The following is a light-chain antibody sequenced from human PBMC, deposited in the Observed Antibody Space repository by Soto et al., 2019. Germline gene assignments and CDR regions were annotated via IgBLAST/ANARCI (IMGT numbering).Light chain of an antibody. CDR1: QSVGSNY. CDR3: LQYGSSPRT. V-gene: IGKV3-20*01. Sequence: EIVLTHSPGTLSLSPGERATLSCRASQSVGSNYLAWYQQKPGQAPRILIFGASGRATGIPDRFSGSGSGTDFTLTISRLEPEDFAVYYCLQYGSSPRTFGQGTKVDIK. J-gene: IGKJ1*01. CDR2: GAS.